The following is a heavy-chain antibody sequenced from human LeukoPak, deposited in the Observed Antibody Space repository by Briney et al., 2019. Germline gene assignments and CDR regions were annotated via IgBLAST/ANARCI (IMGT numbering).Heavy chain of an antibody. J-gene: IGHJ4*02. V-gene: IGHV3-23*01. Sequence: SGGSLRLSCAASGFTFSSYAMSWVRQAPGKGLEWVSGISGSDGSTYYADSVKGRFTISRDNSKNMLYLQMNSLRAEDTAVYYCARDPGYQLFDYWGQGTLVTVSS. D-gene: IGHD2-2*01. CDR3: ARDPGYQLFDY. CDR2: ISGSDGST. CDR1: GFTFSSYA.